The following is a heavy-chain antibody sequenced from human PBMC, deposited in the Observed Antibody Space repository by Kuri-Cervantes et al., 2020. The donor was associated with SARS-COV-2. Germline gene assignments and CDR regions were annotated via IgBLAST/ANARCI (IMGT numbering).Heavy chain of an antibody. CDR3: ARDLIPLVRGVMGNWFDP. D-gene: IGHD3-10*01. V-gene: IGHV1-18*01. CDR2: ISAYNGNT. Sequence: ASVKVSCKASGYTFTSYGISWVRQAPGQGLEWMGWISAYNGNTNYAQKLQGRVTMTTDTSTSTAYMELRSLRSDDTAAYYCARDLIPLVRGVMGNWFDPWGQGTLVTVSS. J-gene: IGHJ5*02. CDR1: GYTFTSYG.